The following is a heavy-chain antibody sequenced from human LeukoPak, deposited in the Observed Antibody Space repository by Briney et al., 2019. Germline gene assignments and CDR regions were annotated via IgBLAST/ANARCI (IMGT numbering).Heavy chain of an antibody. V-gene: IGHV4-4*09. J-gene: IGHJ4*02. CDR1: GGSISGYF. Sequence: PSETLSLTCTVSGGSISGYFWSWIRLPPGKGLEWIGYIYPSRNTNYNPSLKSRVTIAVDMSKNQFSLKLKSVTAADTAVYLCARHQLHYGSGSSFDSWGQGTLVIDSS. CDR3: ARHQLHYGSGSSFDS. CDR2: IYPSRNT. D-gene: IGHD3-10*01.